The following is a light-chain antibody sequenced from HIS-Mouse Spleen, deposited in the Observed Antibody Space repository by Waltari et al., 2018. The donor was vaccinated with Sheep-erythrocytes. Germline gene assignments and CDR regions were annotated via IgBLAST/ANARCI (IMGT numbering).Light chain of an antibody. J-gene: IGKJ1*01. V-gene: IGKV1-12*01. CDR2: AAS. Sequence: DIQMTQSPSSVSASVGDRVTITCRASKGISSVLAWYQKKPGKAPKLLIYAASSLQSRVPSRFSGSGSGTDFTLTISSLQPEDFATYYCQQANSFPQTFGQGTKVEIK. CDR1: KGISSV. CDR3: QQANSFPQT.